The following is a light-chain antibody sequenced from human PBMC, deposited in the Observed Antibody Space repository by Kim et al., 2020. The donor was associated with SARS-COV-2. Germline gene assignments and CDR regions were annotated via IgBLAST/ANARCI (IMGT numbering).Light chain of an antibody. CDR3: QQYDSNPLT. Sequence: ASVGDRVTITCRASQGISTWLAWYQQKPDKAPKSLIFAASSLHSGVPSRFSGSGFWTDFTLTISSRQPEDFATYYCQQYDSNPLTFGGGTKVDIK. V-gene: IGKV1D-16*01. CDR2: AAS. CDR1: QGISTW. J-gene: IGKJ4*01.